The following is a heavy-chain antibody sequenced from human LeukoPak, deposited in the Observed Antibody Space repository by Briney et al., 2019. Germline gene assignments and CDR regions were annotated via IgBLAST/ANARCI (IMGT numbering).Heavy chain of an antibody. J-gene: IGHJ6*02. CDR1: GYTFTSYY. Sequence: GASVTVSCTASGYTFTSYYMHWVLHAPGQGLEWIGIINPSGGSTSYAQKFQGRVTMPRDTSTSTVYMELSSLRSEDTAVYYCARDLLLELAVAGPYYYYGMDVWGQGTTVTVS. D-gene: IGHD6-19*01. V-gene: IGHV1-46*01. CDR3: ARDLLLELAVAGPYYYYGMDV. CDR2: INPSGGST.